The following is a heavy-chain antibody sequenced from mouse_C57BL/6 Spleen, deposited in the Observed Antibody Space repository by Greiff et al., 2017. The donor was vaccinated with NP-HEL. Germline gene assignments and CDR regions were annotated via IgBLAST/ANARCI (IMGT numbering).Heavy chain of an antibody. CDR3: ARYSNYEDAMDY. V-gene: IGHV1-54*01. CDR2: INPGSGGT. J-gene: IGHJ4*01. D-gene: IGHD2-5*01. CDR1: GYAFTNYL. Sequence: QVQLQQSGAELVRPGTSVKVSCKASGYAFTNYLIEWVKQRPGQGLEWIGVINPGSGGTNYNEKFKGKATLTADKSSSTAYMQLSSLTSEDSAVYFCARYSNYEDAMDYWGQGTSVTVSS.